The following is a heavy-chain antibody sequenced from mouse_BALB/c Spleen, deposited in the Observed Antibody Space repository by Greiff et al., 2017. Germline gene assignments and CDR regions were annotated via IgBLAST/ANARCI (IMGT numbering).Heavy chain of an antibody. CDR1: GYTFTSYT. CDR3: AKRGGDGYYYAMDY. D-gene: IGHD1-1*02. V-gene: IGHV1-4*01. Sequence: QVQLKQSGAELARPGASVKMSCKASGYTFTSYTMHWVKQRPGQGLEWIGYINPSSGYTNYNQKFKDKATLTADKSSSTAYMQLSSLTSEDSAVYYCAKRGGDGYYYAMDYWGQGTSVTVSS. J-gene: IGHJ4*01. CDR2: INPSSGYT.